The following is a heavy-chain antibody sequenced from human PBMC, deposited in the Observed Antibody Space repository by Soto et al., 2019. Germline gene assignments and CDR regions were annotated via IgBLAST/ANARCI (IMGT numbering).Heavy chain of an antibody. D-gene: IGHD3-10*01. CDR2: IYYTGVT. V-gene: IGHV4-61*01. CDR1: GGSVSXGSYY. Sequence: SETLSLTCTVSGGSVSXGSYYWSWIRQPPGKTLDLIGSIYYTGVTNYSPSLKSRVTISVDTSKNKFALKLSSVTAAGTAVYYCARAWGPIKFGQLLLVSDGMDVGGQGNTVTVSS. J-gene: IGHJ6*02. CDR3: ARAWGPIKFGQLLLVSDGMDV.